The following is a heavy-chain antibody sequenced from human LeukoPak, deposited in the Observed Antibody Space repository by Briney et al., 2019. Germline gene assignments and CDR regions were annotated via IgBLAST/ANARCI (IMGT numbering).Heavy chain of an antibody. V-gene: IGHV4-39*07. CDR2: IYYSGST. J-gene: IGHJ3*02. D-gene: IGHD3-22*01. CDR3: ARDPGYYYDSRGGAFDI. CDR1: GGSISSSSYY. Sequence: PSETLSLTCTVSGGSISSSSYYWGWIRQPPGKGLEWIGTIYYSGSTYYNPSLKSRVTISVDTSKNQFSLKLSSVTAADTAVYYCARDPGYYYDSRGGAFDIWGQGTMVTVSS.